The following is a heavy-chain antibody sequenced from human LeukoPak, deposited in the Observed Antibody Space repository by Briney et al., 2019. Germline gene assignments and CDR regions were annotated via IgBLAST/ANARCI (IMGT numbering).Heavy chain of an antibody. D-gene: IGHD6-25*01. CDR3: ARFSRSESGY. CDR2: IKRDGSEK. J-gene: IGHJ4*02. V-gene: IGHV3-7*05. CDR1: GFTFSRYW. Sequence: GGSLRLSCAASGFTFSRYWMSWVRQAPGKGLEWVGNIKRDGSEKQYVDSVKGRFTISRDNAKNSVFLQMNSLRAEDTAMYYCARFSRSESGYWGQGTLVTVSS.